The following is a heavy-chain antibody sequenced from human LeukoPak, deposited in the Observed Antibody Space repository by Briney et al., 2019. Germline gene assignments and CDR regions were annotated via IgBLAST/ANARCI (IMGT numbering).Heavy chain of an antibody. J-gene: IGHJ3*02. D-gene: IGHD6-25*01. V-gene: IGHV4-59*08. CDR3: ARSAIDAFEI. CDR1: GGSISICY. CDR2: IYNCWCT. Sequence: SVTLSLTCTVSGGSISICYGRCIPQPPGKGLECIMYIYNCWCTNFNPSLKSRVSISVHTSKNQFSLKLSSVTAADTAVYYCARSAIDAFEIWCQGTRVTVSS.